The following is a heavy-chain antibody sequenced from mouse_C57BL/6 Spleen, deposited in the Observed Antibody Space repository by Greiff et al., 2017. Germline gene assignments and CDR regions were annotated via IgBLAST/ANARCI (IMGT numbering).Heavy chain of an antibody. Sequence: VQGVESGAELVRPGTSVKVSCKASGYAFTNYLIAWVKQRPGQGLEWIGVINPGSGGTNYNEKVKGKATLTADKSSSTAYMQLSSLTSEDSAVYFCAREGDLLLDDWGQGTTLTVSS. CDR3: AREGDLLLDD. D-gene: IGHD1-1*01. CDR1: GYAFTNYL. J-gene: IGHJ2*01. CDR2: INPGSGGT. V-gene: IGHV1-54*01.